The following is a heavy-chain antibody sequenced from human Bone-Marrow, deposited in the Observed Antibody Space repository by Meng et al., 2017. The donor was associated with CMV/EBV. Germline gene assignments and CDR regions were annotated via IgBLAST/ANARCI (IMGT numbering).Heavy chain of an antibody. J-gene: IGHJ6*02. CDR1: GFTFSSYS. V-gene: IGHV3-21*01. CDR2: ISSSSSYI. CDR3: AREVNYDFWSGFPMDV. Sequence: GESLKISCAASGFTFSSYSMNWVRQAPGKGLEWVSSISSSSSYIYYADSVKGRFTISRDNAKNSLYLQMNSLRAEDTAVYYCAREVNYDFWSGFPMDVWGQGTMVTVYS. D-gene: IGHD3-3*01.